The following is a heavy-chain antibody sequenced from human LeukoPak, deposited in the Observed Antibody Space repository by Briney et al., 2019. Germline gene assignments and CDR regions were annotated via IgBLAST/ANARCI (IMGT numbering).Heavy chain of an antibody. D-gene: IGHD3-22*01. J-gene: IGHJ4*02. CDR2: ISSSSSTI. V-gene: IGHV3-48*01. CDR3: ARDTTYYYDSSGYYPFDY. Sequence: GGSLRPSCAASGFTFSSYSMNWVRQAPGKGLEWVSYISSSSSTIYYADSVKGRFTISRDNAKNSLYLQMNSLRAEDTAVYYCARDTTYYYDSSGYYPFDYWGQGTLVTVSS. CDR1: GFTFSSYS.